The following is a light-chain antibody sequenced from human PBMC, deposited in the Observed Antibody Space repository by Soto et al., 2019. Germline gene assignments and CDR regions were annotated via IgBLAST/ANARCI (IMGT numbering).Light chain of an antibody. CDR3: SSYTSFKTLV. CDR2: DCT. J-gene: IGLJ1*01. CDR1: RSDVGRYKY. V-gene: IGLV2-14*01. Sequence: QSALTQPASLSESPAQSITISFTGSRSDVGRYKYVSWYQQHPGKAPNLLIYDCTNRPAGVSNRFSGSKSGYTASLTISGLQSEDEADYYCSSYTSFKTLVFGTGTKVTVL.